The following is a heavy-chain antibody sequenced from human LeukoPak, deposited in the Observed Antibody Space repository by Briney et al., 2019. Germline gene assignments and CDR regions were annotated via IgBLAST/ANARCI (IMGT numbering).Heavy chain of an antibody. J-gene: IGHJ3*02. V-gene: IGHV3-23*01. CDR1: GFTFSSYA. CDR2: ISGSGGST. D-gene: IGHD3-3*01. CDR3: AKDNRAPGITIFGVVIIGAFDI. Sequence: GGSLRLSCAASGFTFSSYAMSWVRQAPGKGLEWVSAISGSGGSTYYADSVKGRFTISRDNSKNTLYLQTNSLRAEDTAVYYCAKDNRAPGITIFGVVIIGAFDIWGQGTMVTVSS.